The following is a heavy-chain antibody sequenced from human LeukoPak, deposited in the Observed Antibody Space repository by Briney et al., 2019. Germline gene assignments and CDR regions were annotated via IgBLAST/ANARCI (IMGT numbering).Heavy chain of an antibody. CDR3: AKETALVGAHAAIFDH. CDR2: TKQDGSEK. J-gene: IGHJ4*02. D-gene: IGHD3-3*01. V-gene: IGHV3-7*03. Sequence: GGSLRLSCAAFGFNFRTYWMSWVRQAPGKGLEWVANTKQDGSEKYYVDSVKGRFTISRDNAKNSLYLQMSSLRAEDTAIYYCAKETALVGAHAAIFDHWGQGTLVTVSS. CDR1: GFNFRTYW.